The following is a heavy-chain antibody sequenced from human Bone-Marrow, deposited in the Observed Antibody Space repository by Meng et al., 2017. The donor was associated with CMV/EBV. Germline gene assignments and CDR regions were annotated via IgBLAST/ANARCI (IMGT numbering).Heavy chain of an antibody. CDR2: INHSGST. CDR1: GGSFSGYY. J-gene: IGHJ4*02. D-gene: IGHD1-1*01. V-gene: IGHV4-34*01. CDR3: ARDDSALEAPRRYFDF. Sequence: SETLSLTCAVYGGSFSGYYWSWIRQPPGKGLEWIGEINHSGSTNYNPSLKSRVTVSVDTSKNQFPLKVRSVTAADTAIYYCARDDSALEAPRRYFDFWGRGTLVTVSS.